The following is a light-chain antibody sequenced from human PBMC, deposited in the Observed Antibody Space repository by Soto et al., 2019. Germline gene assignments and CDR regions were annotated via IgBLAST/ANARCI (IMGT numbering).Light chain of an antibody. Sequence: DIQLTQSPSFLSASVGXRXTIXXXASQGISXXLAWYQQKPGKAPKLLIYAASTLQSGVPSRFSGSGSGTEFTLTISSLQPEXXXTYXCXXXXSYPLWTFGQGTKVEIK. CDR2: AAS. CDR3: XXXXSYPLWT. V-gene: IGKV1-9*01. J-gene: IGKJ1*01. CDR1: QGISXX.